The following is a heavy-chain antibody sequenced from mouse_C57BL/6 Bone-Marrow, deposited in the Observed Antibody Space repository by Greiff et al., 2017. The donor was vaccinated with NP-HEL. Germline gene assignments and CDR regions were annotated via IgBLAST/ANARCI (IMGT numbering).Heavy chain of an antibody. Sequence: QVQLQQSGAELARPGASVKLSCKASGYTFTSYGISWVKQRTGQGLEWIGEIYPRSGNTYYNEKFKGKATLTADNSSSTAYMEFRILTSEDSSVYCCASWVYYGSSYPYWYFDVWGTGTTVTVSS. CDR3: ASWVYYGSSYPYWYFDV. CDR2: IYPRSGNT. D-gene: IGHD1-1*01. CDR1: GYTFTSYG. J-gene: IGHJ1*03. V-gene: IGHV1-81*01.